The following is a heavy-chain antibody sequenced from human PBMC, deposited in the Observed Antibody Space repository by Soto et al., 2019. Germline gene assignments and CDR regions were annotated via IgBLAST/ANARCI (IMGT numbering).Heavy chain of an antibody. V-gene: IGHV3-9*01. CDR1: GFSFDEYA. J-gene: IGHJ6*03. D-gene: IGHD2-2*01. CDR2: ISWNSGTM. CDR3: AKGFCSSTRCLTYSYMDV. Sequence: EVQLVESGGGLVQPGRSLRLSCAASGFSFDEYAMHWVRQAPGKGLEWVSGISWNSGTMGYGESVKGRFTISRDNAKNPISLQMNSLRAEDTALYYCAKGFCSSTRCLTYSYMDVWGKGTTVTVSS.